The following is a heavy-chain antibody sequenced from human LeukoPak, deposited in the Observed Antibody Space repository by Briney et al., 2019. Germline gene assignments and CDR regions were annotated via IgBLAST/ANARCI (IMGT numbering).Heavy chain of an antibody. CDR2: LYYSGST. J-gene: IGHJ6*03. V-gene: IGHV4-59*01. D-gene: IGHD3-22*01. Sequence: SETLSLTCTVSGGSISSYYWSWIRQPPGKGLEWIGYLYYSGSTNYNPSLKSRVTISVDTSKNQFSLKLSSVTAADTAVYYCARVDASGYINYYYYMDVWGKGTTVTVSS. CDR1: GGSISSYY. CDR3: ARVDASGYINYYYYMDV.